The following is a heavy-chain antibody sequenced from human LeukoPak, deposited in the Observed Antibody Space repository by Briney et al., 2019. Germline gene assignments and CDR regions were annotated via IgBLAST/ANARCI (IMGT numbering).Heavy chain of an antibody. Sequence: ASVKVSCKASGYTFTSYYMHWVRQAPGQGLEWMGMINPSGGSTSYAQKFQGRVTMTRDMSTSTVYMELSSLRSEDTAVYYCASPIAVAGFMDVWGKGTTVTVSS. CDR3: ASPIAVAGFMDV. D-gene: IGHD6-19*01. CDR1: GYTFTSYY. V-gene: IGHV1-46*01. CDR2: INPSGGST. J-gene: IGHJ6*03.